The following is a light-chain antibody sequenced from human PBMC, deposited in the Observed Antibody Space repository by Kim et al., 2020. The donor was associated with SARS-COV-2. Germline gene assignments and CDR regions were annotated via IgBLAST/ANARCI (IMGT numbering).Light chain of an antibody. V-gene: IGKV3-20*01. CDR2: GAS. CDR1: QGVSSTY. J-gene: IGKJ2*01. Sequence: LSPGERATLSCRASQGVSSTYLAWYQQKPGQAPRLLIYGASSRATGIPDRFSGSGSGADFTLTISRLEPEDFAVYYCQQYRDSSYTFGQGTKLEI. CDR3: QQYRDSSYT.